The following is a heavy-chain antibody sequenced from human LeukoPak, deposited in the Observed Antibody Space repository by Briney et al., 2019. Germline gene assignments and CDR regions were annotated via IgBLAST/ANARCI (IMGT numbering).Heavy chain of an antibody. CDR1: GYTFTGYY. CDR2: INPNSGGT. CDR3: ARVARLRDSSLGY. Sequence: GASVKVSCKASGYTFTGYYMHWVRQAPGQGLEWMGWINPNSGGTNYAQKFQGWVTMTRDTSISTAYMELSRLRSEDTAVYYCARVARLRDSSLGYWGQGTLVTVSS. D-gene: IGHD3-22*01. J-gene: IGHJ4*02. V-gene: IGHV1-2*04.